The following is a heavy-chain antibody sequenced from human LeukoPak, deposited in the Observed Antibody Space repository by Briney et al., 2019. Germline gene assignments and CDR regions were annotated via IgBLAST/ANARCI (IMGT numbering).Heavy chain of an antibody. CDR1: GVTLSNYA. J-gene: IGHJ4*02. CDR3: ATDYGDYEPIDY. V-gene: IGHV3-30*04. CDR2: ISFDGTNK. Sequence: GGSLRLSCTASGVTLSNYAMPWVRRPPGRGLEWVAVISFDGTNKYYGDSVEGRFSVSGDNSKNTLYLQMNSLRPDDTAMYYCATDYGDYEPIDYWGQGTLVTVSS. D-gene: IGHD4-17*01.